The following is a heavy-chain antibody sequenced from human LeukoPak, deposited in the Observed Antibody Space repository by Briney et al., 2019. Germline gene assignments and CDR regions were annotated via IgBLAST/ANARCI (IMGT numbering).Heavy chain of an antibody. V-gene: IGHV3-64*01. Sequence: GGSLRLSCAASGFIFSSYAMHWVRQAPGKGLEYVSGISSNGGSEDYANSVKGRFTISRDNSENTLYLQMGSLRPEDVAVYYCARDSRPSDFWSGYYTSFDYWGQGILVTVSS. CDR1: GFIFSSYA. CDR3: ARDSRPSDFWSGYYTSFDY. CDR2: ISSNGGSE. D-gene: IGHD3-3*01. J-gene: IGHJ4*02.